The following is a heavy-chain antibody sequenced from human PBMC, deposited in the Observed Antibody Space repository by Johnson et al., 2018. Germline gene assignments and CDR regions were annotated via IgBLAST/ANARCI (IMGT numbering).Heavy chain of an antibody. CDR3: ARDIYYDSPGGYFHY. D-gene: IGHD3-22*01. J-gene: IGHJ1*01. V-gene: IGHV4-39*02. Sequence: QVQLQESGPGLVKPSETLSLTCTVSGGSISSSSYYWGWIRQPPGKGLEWIGSIYYSGSTYYNPSLKSRVTISVDTSKNQFSLKLSSVTAADTAVYYCARDIYYDSPGGYFHYWGQGTLVTVSS. CDR1: GGSISSSSYY. CDR2: IYYSGST.